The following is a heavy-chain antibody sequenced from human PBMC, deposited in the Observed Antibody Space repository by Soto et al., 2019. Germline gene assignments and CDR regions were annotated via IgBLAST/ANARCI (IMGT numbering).Heavy chain of an antibody. D-gene: IGHD3-10*01. Sequence: NPSETLSLTCTVSGGSISSGGYYWSWIRQHPGKGLEWIGYIYYSGSTYYNPSLKSRVTISVDTSKNQFSLKLSSVTTADTAVYYCARGTGADAFDIWGQGTMVTVSS. CDR3: ARGTGADAFDI. J-gene: IGHJ3*02. CDR2: IYYSGST. V-gene: IGHV4-31*03. CDR1: GGSISSGGYY.